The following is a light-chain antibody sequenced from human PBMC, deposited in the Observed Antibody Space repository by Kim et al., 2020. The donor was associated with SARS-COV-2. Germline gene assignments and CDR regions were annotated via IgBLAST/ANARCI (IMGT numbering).Light chain of an antibody. CDR1: QSVGISY. Sequence: EIVLTQSPGTLSLSPGERATLSCRASQSVGISYLAWYQQQPGQAPRLLIYGASSSATGIPDRFSGSGSGTDFTLTISRLEPEDFAVYYCQQYSSSPRTFGQGTKVEIK. CDR3: QQYSSSPRT. V-gene: IGKV3-20*01. J-gene: IGKJ1*01. CDR2: GAS.